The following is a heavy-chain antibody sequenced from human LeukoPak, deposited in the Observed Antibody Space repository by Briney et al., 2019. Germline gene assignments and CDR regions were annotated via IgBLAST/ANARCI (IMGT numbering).Heavy chain of an antibody. CDR3: ARGGVLLWFEGQHWFDP. D-gene: IGHD3-10*01. CDR1: GYTFTSYD. V-gene: IGHV1-8*01. CDR2: MNPNSGNT. J-gene: IGHJ5*02. Sequence: GASVKVSCKASGYTFTSYDINWVRQATGQGLEWMGWMNPNSGNTGYAQKFQGRVTMTRNTSISTAYMELSSLRSEDTAVYYCARGGVLLWFEGQHWFDPWGQGTLVTVSS.